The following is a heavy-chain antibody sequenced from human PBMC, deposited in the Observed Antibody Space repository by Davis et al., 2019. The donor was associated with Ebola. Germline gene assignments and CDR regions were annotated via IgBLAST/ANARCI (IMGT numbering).Heavy chain of an antibody. V-gene: IGHV3-20*01. J-gene: IGHJ4*02. Sequence: GSLKISCAASGFTFDDYGMSWVRQAPGKGLEWVSGINWNGGSTGYADSVKGRFTISRDNAKNSLYLQMNSLRAEDTALYHCARTRLGAAGAFDYWGQGTLVTVSS. CDR3: ARTRLGAAGAFDY. CDR2: INWNGGST. CDR1: GFTFDDYG. D-gene: IGHD6-13*01.